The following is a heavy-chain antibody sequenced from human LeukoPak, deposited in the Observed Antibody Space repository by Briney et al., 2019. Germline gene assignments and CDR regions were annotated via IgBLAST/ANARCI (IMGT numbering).Heavy chain of an antibody. J-gene: IGHJ4*02. Sequence: GGSLRLSCAASGFTFSSCWMHWVRQAPGKGLVWVSRINSDGSSTSYADSVKGRFTVSRDNAKNTLYLQMNSLRAEDTAVYYCARVAHYDFWSGYYEFDYWGQGTLVTVSS. V-gene: IGHV3-74*01. D-gene: IGHD3-3*01. CDR1: GFTFSSCW. CDR3: ARVAHYDFWSGYYEFDY. CDR2: INSDGSST.